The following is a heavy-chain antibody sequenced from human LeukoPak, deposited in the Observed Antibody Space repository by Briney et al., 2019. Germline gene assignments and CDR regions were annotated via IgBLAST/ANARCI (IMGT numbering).Heavy chain of an antibody. J-gene: IGHJ4*02. Sequence: PSETLSLTCTVSGGSISSYYWSWIRQPPGKGLEWIGYIYYSGSTNYNPSLKSRVTISVDTSKNQFSLRLSSVTAADTAIYYCARVSVAGTGPDYWGQGTLVTVSS. CDR1: GGSISSYY. CDR2: IYYSGST. V-gene: IGHV4-59*01. D-gene: IGHD6-13*01. CDR3: ARVSVAGTGPDY.